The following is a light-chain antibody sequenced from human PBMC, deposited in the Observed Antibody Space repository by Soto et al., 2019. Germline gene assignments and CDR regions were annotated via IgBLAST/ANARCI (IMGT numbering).Light chain of an antibody. CDR3: QQYGISLT. V-gene: IGKV3-20*01. CDR2: GAS. Sequence: VLTQSPGTLSLSPGERATLSCRASQTVTSNHLAWYQQKLGQAPRLLISGASTRATGIPDRFSGSGSGTDFTLTISRLEPEDFAVYYCQQYGISLTFGGGTELEI. CDR1: QTVTSNH. J-gene: IGKJ4*01.